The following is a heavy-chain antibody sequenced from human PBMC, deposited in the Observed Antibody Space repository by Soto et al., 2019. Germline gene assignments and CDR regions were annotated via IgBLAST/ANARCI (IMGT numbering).Heavy chain of an antibody. J-gene: IGHJ6*02. Sequence: GSLRISCAASGFTFIIYARHWVRQAPGKGLEWVAVISYDGSNKYYADSVKGRFTISRDNSKNTLYLQMNSLRAEDTAVYYCARDSGDCGGDCYWFLTEHYYYYGMDVWGQGTTVTVSS. CDR1: GFTFIIYA. V-gene: IGHV3-30-3*01. CDR2: ISYDGSNK. CDR3: ARDSGDCGGDCYWFLTEHYYYYGMDV. D-gene: IGHD2-21*02.